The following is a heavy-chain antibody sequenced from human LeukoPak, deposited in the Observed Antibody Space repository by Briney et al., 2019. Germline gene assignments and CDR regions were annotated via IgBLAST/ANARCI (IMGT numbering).Heavy chain of an antibody. Sequence: QPGGSLRLSCAASGFTFSDYGMYWVRQAPGKGLEWVALIWYDGGKKYYTGSVRGRFTISRDNSKNTLYLQMDSLRAEDTAVYYCVRYCNGGSCYRAAFDVWGPGTMVTVSS. D-gene: IGHD2-15*01. J-gene: IGHJ3*01. CDR2: IWYDGGKK. CDR3: VRYCNGGSCYRAAFDV. CDR1: GFTFSDYG. V-gene: IGHV3-33*01.